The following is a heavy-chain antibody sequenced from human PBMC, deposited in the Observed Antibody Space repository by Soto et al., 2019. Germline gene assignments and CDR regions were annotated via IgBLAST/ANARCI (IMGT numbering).Heavy chain of an antibody. V-gene: IGHV4-61*01. Sequence: SETLSLTCTVSGGSVSSGSYYWSWIRQPPGKGLEWIGYIYYSGSTNYNPSLKSRVTISVDTSKNQFSLKLSSVTAADTAVYYCAQGGLLTGTTSWFDPWGQGTLVTVSS. CDR3: AQGGLLTGTTSWFDP. CDR2: IYYSGST. D-gene: IGHD1-7*01. J-gene: IGHJ5*02. CDR1: GGSVSSGSYY.